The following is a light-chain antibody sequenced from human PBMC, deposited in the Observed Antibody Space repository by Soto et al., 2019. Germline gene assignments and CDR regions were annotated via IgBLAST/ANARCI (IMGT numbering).Light chain of an antibody. CDR3: QSYDSSLSGVV. CDR2: GNS. Sequence: SLLTQPPSVSGAPGQRVTISCTGCSSNIGAGYDVHWYQQLPGTAPKLLIYGNSNRPSGVPDRFSGSKSGTSASLAITGLQAEDEADYYCQSYDSSLSGVVFGGGTKLTVL. J-gene: IGLJ2*01. CDR1: SSNIGAGYD. V-gene: IGLV1-40*01.